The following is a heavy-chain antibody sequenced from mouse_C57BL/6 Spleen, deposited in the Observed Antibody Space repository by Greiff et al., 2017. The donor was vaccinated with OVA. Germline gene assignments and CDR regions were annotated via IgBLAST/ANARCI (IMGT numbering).Heavy chain of an antibody. CDR1: GYTFTDYE. Sequence: LVESGAELVRPGASVTLSCKASGYTFTDYEMHWVKQTPVHGLEWIGAIDPETGGTAYNQKFKGKAILTADKSSSTAYMELRSLTSEDSAVYYCTIYGSSLYWYFDVWGTGTTVTVSS. V-gene: IGHV1-15*01. CDR3: TIYGSSLYWYFDV. J-gene: IGHJ1*03. D-gene: IGHD1-1*01. CDR2: IDPETGGT.